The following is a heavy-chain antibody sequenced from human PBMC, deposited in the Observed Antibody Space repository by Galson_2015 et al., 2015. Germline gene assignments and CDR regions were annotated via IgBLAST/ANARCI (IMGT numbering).Heavy chain of an antibody. Sequence: SLRLSCAASGFTFSTYAMSWVRQAPGKGLECVSLISGSGGRAYYADSVKGRFTISRGNSKNTLYLQMNSLRAEDTAVYYCAKDLRRDYGSGSLPDYWGQGTLVTVSS. V-gene: IGHV3-23*01. CDR2: ISGSGGRA. CDR1: GFTFSTYA. J-gene: IGHJ4*02. CDR3: AKDLRRDYGSGSLPDY. D-gene: IGHD3-10*01.